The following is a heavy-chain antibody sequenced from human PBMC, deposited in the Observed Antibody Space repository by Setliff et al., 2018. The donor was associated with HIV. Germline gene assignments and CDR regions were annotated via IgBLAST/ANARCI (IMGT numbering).Heavy chain of an antibody. D-gene: IGHD3-9*01. V-gene: IGHV1-69-2*01. J-gene: IGHJ4*02. Sequence: ASVKVSCKASGYTFSDYYMRWVQQAPGKGLEWVGRVVPEDGKTIYAERFQDRITITADTSIDTVYMELSSLRSEDTAVYYCAKQGKYFDWLFSSAVDLMFDLWGQGTPVTVSS. CDR3: AKQGKYFDWLFSSAVDLMFDL. CDR1: GYTFSDYY. CDR2: VVPEDGKT.